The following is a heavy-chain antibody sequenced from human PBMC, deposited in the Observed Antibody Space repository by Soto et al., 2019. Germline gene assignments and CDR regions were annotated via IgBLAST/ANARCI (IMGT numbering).Heavy chain of an antibody. J-gene: IGHJ4*02. Sequence: GGSLRLSCAASGFTFSSYSMNWVRQAPGKGLEWVSSISSSSSYIYYADSVKGRFTISRDNSKNTLYLQMNSLRAEDSAVYYCARVHKVRGFFLDYWGQGTLVTVSS. CDR2: ISSSSSYI. D-gene: IGHD3-3*01. V-gene: IGHV3-21*01. CDR3: ARVHKVRGFFLDY. CDR1: GFTFSSYS.